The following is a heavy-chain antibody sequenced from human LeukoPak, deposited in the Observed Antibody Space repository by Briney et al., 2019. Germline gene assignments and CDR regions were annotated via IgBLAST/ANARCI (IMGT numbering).Heavy chain of an antibody. D-gene: IGHD3-22*01. Sequence: PGGSLRLSCAASGXTLSNYYMSWVRQAPGKGLEWVSVIYSGGSTYYADSVKGRLTISRDNSKNTLYLQMNSLRAEDTAVYYCVRDVGGDSSGFDFWGQGTLVTVSS. CDR3: VRDVGGDSSGFDF. V-gene: IGHV3-66*01. J-gene: IGHJ4*02. CDR1: GXTLSNYY. CDR2: IYSGGST.